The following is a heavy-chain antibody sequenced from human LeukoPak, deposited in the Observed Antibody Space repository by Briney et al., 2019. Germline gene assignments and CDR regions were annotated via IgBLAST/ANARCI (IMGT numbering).Heavy chain of an antibody. Sequence: ASVKVSCKASGYTFTSYGISWVRQAPGQGLEWMGWISAYNGNTNYAQKLQGRVTMTTDTSTSTAYMELRSLRSDDTAVYYCARDLTVDPSGSYPNFDYWGQGTLVTVSS. V-gene: IGHV1-18*01. CDR3: ARDLTVDPSGSYPNFDY. D-gene: IGHD1-26*01. CDR1: GYTFTSYG. J-gene: IGHJ4*02. CDR2: ISAYNGNT.